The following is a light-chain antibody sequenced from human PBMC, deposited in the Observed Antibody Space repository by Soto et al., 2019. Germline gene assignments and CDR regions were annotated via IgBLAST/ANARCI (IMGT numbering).Light chain of an antibody. CDR3: QQYNRWPHT. Sequence: EIVLTQSPGTLSLSPGERATLSCRASQSVSSSYLAWYQQKPGQAPRLLIYGASTRAAGVPVRFSGSGSGTEFTLTINRLEPEDFAVYYCQQYNRWPHTFGGGTKVDIK. CDR1: QSVSSSY. J-gene: IGKJ4*01. V-gene: IGKV3-20*01. CDR2: GAS.